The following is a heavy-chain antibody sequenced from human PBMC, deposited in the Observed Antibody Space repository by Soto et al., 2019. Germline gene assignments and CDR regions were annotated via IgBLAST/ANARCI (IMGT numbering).Heavy chain of an antibody. V-gene: IGHV3-30-3*01. CDR2: ISYDGNNK. Sequence: PAGSLRLSCASSVFTFSSYAMHCVRHAPGKWLEGVAVISYDGNNKYYADPVKGRFTISRDNSKNTLYLQMNSLRAEDTAVYYCASDHHERISLWRQATLVKVS. CDR1: VFTFSSYA. D-gene: IGHD1-20*01. CDR3: ASDHHERISL. J-gene: IGHJ4*02.